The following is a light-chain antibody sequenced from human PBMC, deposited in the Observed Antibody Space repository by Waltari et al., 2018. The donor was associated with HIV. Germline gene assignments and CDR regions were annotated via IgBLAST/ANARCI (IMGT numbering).Light chain of an antibody. CDR1: DSDFGLYNF. Sequence: TQPASVSGLPGQSTTISCTGDDSDFGLYNFVSWYQQHSGKPPKLILYDVDSRASGVSDRFSGSMSGNTASLTISGLRTEDEAHYYCASFTGDNTVMFGGGTEVTVL. CDR3: ASFTGDNTVM. J-gene: IGLJ3*02. V-gene: IGLV2-14*03. CDR2: DVD.